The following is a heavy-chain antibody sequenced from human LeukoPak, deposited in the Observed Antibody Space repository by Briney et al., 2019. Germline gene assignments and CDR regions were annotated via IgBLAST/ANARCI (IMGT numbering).Heavy chain of an antibody. J-gene: IGHJ4*02. CDR3: ARCFDSGWSQSWTTDY. Sequence: ASVKVSCKASGYTFTSYYMHWVRQAPGQGLEWMGIINPSGGSTSYAQKFQGRVTMTRDTSTSTAYMELRSLRSDDTAVYYCARCFDSGWSQSWTTDYWGQGTLVTVSS. CDR1: GYTFTSYY. CDR2: INPSGGST. V-gene: IGHV1-46*01. D-gene: IGHD6-19*01.